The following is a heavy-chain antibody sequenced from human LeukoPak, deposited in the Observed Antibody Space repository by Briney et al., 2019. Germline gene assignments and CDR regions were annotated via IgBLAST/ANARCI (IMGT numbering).Heavy chain of an antibody. D-gene: IGHD5-18*01. CDR1: GYTFTGYY. J-gene: IGHJ4*02. V-gene: IGHV1-2*02. Sequence: ASVKVSCKASGYTFTGYYMHWVRQAPGQGLEWMGWINPNSGGTNYAQRFQGRVTMTRDTSISTAYMELSRLRSDDTAVYYCAGDKRRGYSYGYFDYWGQGTLVTVSS. CDR2: INPNSGGT. CDR3: AGDKRRGYSYGYFDY.